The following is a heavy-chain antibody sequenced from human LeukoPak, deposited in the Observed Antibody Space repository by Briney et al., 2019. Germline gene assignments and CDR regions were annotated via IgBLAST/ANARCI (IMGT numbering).Heavy chain of an antibody. V-gene: IGHV5-51*01. J-gene: IGHJ4*02. D-gene: IGHD3-10*01. CDR1: GYTFTNYW. CDR2: IYPGDSDT. Sequence: LGESLKISCQASGYTFTNYWIGWVRQLPGKGLEWMGIIYPGDSDTKYSPSFQGQVTMSADRSIRTAYLQWSSLKASDTAMYYCTRLRKGWFGDLSFDYWGQGTTVTVSS. CDR3: TRLRKGWFGDLSFDY.